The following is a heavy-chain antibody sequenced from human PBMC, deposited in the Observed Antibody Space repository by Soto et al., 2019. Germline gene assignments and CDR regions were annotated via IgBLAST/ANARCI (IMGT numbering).Heavy chain of an antibody. Sequence: PSETLSLTCTVSGGSITSYYWSWIRQSPGKGPEWIGYVYHSGTTNYNPSLESRVTISRDNAKNSLYLQMNSLRAEDTAVYYCAREIVEARGASYFDYWGPGTLVTVSS. CDR3: AREIVEARGASYFDY. V-gene: IGHV4-59*12. D-gene: IGHD2-15*01. CDR2: VYHSGTT. J-gene: IGHJ4*02. CDR1: GGSITSYY.